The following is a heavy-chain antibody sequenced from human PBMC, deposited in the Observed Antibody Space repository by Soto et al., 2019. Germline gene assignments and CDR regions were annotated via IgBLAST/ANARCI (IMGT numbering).Heavy chain of an antibody. CDR1: GYSFTSYW. Sequence: PXDSLTISCKGSGYSFTSYWIGLVRQMPGKGLDWMGIIYPGDSDTRYSPSFQGQVNISADKSISTAYLQWSSLKASDTAMYYCATQQQLALFDYWGQGTLVTVSS. D-gene: IGHD6-13*01. CDR2: IYPGDSDT. V-gene: IGHV5-51*01. CDR3: ATQQQLALFDY. J-gene: IGHJ4*02.